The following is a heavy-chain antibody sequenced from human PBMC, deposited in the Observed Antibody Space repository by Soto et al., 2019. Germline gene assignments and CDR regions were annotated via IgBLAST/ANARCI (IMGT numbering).Heavy chain of an antibody. Sequence: QVQLQESGPGLVKPSQTLSLTCTVSGGSISSDDYYWSWIRQPPGKGLEWIGYIYYSGSTYYNPSLKSRVTISEDTSKNQFSLKLSSVTAADTAVYYCARALWFGEFNWFDPWGQGTLVTVSS. J-gene: IGHJ5*02. CDR2: IYYSGST. CDR3: ARALWFGEFNWFDP. V-gene: IGHV4-30-4*01. D-gene: IGHD3-10*01. CDR1: GGSISSDDYY.